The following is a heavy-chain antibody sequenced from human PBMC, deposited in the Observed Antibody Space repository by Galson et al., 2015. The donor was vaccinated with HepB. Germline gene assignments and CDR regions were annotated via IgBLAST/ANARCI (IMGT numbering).Heavy chain of an antibody. J-gene: IGHJ4*02. Sequence: ETLSLTCTVSGGSISSSSYYWGWIRQPPGKGLEWIGSIYCSGSTYYNPSLKSRVTISVDTSKNQFSLKLSSVTAADTAVYYCARDPITIFGAILFTVGGYFDYWGQGTLVTVSS. CDR1: GGSISSSSYY. V-gene: IGHV4-39*02. CDR2: IYCSGST. CDR3: ARDPITIFGAILFTVGGYFDY. D-gene: IGHD3-3*01.